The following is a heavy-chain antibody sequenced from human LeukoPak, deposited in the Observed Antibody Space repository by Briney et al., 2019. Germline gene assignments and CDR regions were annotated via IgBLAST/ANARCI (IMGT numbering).Heavy chain of an antibody. CDR1: GGPISSSSYY. D-gene: IGHD3-9*01. CDR3: ARGPPRYDILTGRFDY. V-gene: IGHV4-39*07. Sequence: SETLSLTCTVSGGPISSSSYYWGWIRQPPGKGLEWIGSIYYSGSTYYNPSLKSRVTISVDTSKNQFSLKLSSVTAADTAVYYCARGPPRYDILTGRFDYWGQGTLVTVSS. J-gene: IGHJ4*02. CDR2: IYYSGST.